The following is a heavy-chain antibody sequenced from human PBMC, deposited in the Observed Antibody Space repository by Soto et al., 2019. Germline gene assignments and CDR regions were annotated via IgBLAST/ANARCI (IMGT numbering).Heavy chain of an antibody. CDR2: IFSNDEK. CDR3: ARLSWELFHNWFDP. D-gene: IGHD1-26*01. V-gene: IGHV2-26*01. Sequence: SGPTLVNPTETLTLTCTVSGFSLSNARMGVSWIRQPPGKALEWLAHIFSNDEKSYSTSLKSRPTISKDTSKSQVVLTMTNMDPVDTATYYCARLSWELFHNWFDPWGQGTLVTVSS. CDR1: GFSLSNARMG. J-gene: IGHJ5*02.